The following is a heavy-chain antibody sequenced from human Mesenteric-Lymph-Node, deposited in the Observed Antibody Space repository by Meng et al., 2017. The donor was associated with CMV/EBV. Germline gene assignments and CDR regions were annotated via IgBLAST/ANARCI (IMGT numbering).Heavy chain of an antibody. D-gene: IGHD3-3*01. CDR3: ARARQDFGVVSYYYYGMDV. J-gene: IGHJ6*02. CDR2: INPKSGVT. V-gene: IGHV1-2*02. Sequence: ASVKVSCKASGYTFTDYNLHWVRQAPGQGLEWMGWINPKSGVTNFAQRFQGRVTMTRDTSISTAYMELSRLRSDDTAVYYCARARQDFGVVSYYYYGMDVWGQGTTVTVSS. CDR1: GYTFTDYN.